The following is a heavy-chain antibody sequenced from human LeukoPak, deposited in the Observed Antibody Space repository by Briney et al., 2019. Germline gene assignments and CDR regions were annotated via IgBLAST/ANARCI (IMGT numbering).Heavy chain of an antibody. J-gene: IGHJ3*02. CDR2: INPRGGST. Sequence: GASVKVSCKASGYTFTSYYMHWVRQAPGQGLEWMGIINPRGGSTSYAQKFQGRVTMTRDTSTSTVYMELSSLRSEDTAVFYCARDLALSYCGGDSCDIWGQGTMVTVSS. CDR1: GYTFTSYY. D-gene: IGHD2-21*01. V-gene: IGHV1-46*01. CDR3: ARDLALSYCGGDSCDI.